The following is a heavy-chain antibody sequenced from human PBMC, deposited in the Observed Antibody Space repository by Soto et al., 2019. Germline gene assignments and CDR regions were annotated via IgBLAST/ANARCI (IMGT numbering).Heavy chain of an antibody. Sequence: PGEPPRPSCSASGFTASGYLVHWVCQTPGKGLEWVSRIKSDGSGTTYADSVKGRFSISRDNAKNTVYLQMDSLRVEDTAVYYCGRNAIFVRGVPDEYWGQGTPVTVSS. CDR1: GFTASGYL. CDR2: IKSDGSGT. CDR3: GRNAIFVRGVPDEY. D-gene: IGHD3-10*02. J-gene: IGHJ4*02. V-gene: IGHV3-74*03.